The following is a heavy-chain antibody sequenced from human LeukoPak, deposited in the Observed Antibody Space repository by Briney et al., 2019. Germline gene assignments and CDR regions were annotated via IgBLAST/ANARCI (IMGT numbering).Heavy chain of an antibody. V-gene: IGHV1-8*01. Sequence: GASVKVSCKASGYTFTRYDINWVRQATGQGLEWMGWMNPNSGNTGYAQKFQGRVTMTRNTSISTAYMELSSLRSEDTAVYYCARGPPDGYCSSTSCYWSWFDPWGQGTLVTVSS. D-gene: IGHD2-2*03. J-gene: IGHJ5*02. CDR3: ARGPPDGYCSSTSCYWSWFDP. CDR1: GYTFTRYD. CDR2: MNPNSGNT.